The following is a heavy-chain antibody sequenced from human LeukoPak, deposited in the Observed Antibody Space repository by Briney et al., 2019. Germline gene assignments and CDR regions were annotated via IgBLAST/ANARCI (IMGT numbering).Heavy chain of an antibody. J-gene: IGHJ4*02. CDR2: MNPNSGNT. Sequence: ASVKVSCKASGYTFTSYDINWVRQATGQGLEWMGWMNPNSGNTGYAQKFQGRVTITRNTSISTAYMELSSLRSEDTAVYCCATQRRGTSYHNWGQGTLVTVSS. D-gene: IGHD2-2*01. CDR1: GYTFTSYD. V-gene: IGHV1-8*03. CDR3: ATQRRGTSYHN.